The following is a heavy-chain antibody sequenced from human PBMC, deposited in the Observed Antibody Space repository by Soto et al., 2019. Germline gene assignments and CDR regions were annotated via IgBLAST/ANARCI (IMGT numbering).Heavy chain of an antibody. D-gene: IGHD3-10*01. V-gene: IGHV3-11*06. Sequence: GGSLRLSCAASGFTFSDYYMSWIRQAPGKGLEWVSYISSSSSYTNYADSVKGRFTISRDNAKNSLYLQMNSLRAEDTAVYYCASYYGSGSYKPKWGQGTLVTVSS. J-gene: IGHJ4*02. CDR2: ISSSSSYT. CDR3: ASYYGSGSYKPK. CDR1: GFTFSDYY.